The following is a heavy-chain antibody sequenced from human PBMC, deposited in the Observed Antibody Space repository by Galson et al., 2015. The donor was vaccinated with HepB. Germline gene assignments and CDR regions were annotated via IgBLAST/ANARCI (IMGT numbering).Heavy chain of an antibody. Sequence: SLRLSCAAYGFSFSTYAMSWVRQAPGKGLEWVSAFNGGGGHTYYADSVEGRFTISRDNSKNTLYLQMNSLRPDDTAVYYCAKVSRYNYGSDFDYWGQGTPVTVSS. CDR1: GFSFSTYA. CDR2: FNGGGGHT. CDR3: AKVSRYNYGSDFDY. J-gene: IGHJ4*02. V-gene: IGHV3-23*01. D-gene: IGHD5-18*01.